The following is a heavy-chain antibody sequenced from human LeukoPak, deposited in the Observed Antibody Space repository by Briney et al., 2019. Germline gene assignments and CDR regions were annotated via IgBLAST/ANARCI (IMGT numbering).Heavy chain of an antibody. J-gene: IGHJ4*02. Sequence: TGGSLRLSCAASGFTVSSNYMSWVGQAPGKGLEWVSVIYSGGSTYYADSVQGRFTISRDNSKNTLYLQMNSLRAEDTAVYYCARGAISTVRRVIIPPHVVDWGQGTLVTVSS. CDR1: GFTVSSNY. D-gene: IGHD3-10*01. CDR2: IYSGGST. CDR3: ARGAISTVRRVIIPPHVVD. V-gene: IGHV3-53*01.